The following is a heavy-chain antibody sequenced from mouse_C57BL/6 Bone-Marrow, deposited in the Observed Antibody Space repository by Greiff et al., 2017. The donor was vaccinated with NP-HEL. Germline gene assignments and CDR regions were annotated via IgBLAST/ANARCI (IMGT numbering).Heavy chain of an antibody. Sequence: QVQLQQPGAELVKPGASVKLSCKASGYTFTSYWMHWVKQRPGQGLEWIGMIHPNSGSTNYNEKFKSKATLTVDKSSSTAYMQLSSLTSEDSAVYYCAIWTITTVVAHWYFDVWGTGTTVTVSS. V-gene: IGHV1-64*01. D-gene: IGHD1-1*01. CDR1: GYTFTSYW. CDR3: AIWTITTVVAHWYFDV. J-gene: IGHJ1*03. CDR2: IHPNSGST.